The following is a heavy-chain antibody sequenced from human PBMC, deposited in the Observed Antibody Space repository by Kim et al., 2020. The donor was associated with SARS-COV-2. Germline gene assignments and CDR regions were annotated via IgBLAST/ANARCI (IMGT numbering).Heavy chain of an antibody. Sequence: KGRFTISRDNSKNSLYLPMNSLVTEDTALYYCAKEPHNSIGRYAPLDYWGPGTLVTVSS. J-gene: IGHJ4*02. CDR3: AKEPHNSIGRYAPLDY. D-gene: IGHD6-19*01. V-gene: IGHV3-43*01.